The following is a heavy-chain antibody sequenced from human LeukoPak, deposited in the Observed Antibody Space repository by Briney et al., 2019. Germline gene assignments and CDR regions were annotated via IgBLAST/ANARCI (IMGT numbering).Heavy chain of an antibody. D-gene: IGHD6-6*01. CDR2: IYTSRST. CDR3: ARRAARLSWFDP. CDR1: GCSISSGSYY. J-gene: IGHJ5*02. Sequence: SETLSLTCTVSGCSISSGSYYWSWIRQPAGKGLECIGRIYTSRSTNYNPSLKSRVTISVDTSKNQFSLKLSSVTAADTAVYYCARRAARLSWFDPWGQGTLVTVSS. V-gene: IGHV4-61*02.